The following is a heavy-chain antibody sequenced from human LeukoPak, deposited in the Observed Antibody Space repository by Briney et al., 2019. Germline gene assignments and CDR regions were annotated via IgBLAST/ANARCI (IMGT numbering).Heavy chain of an antibody. V-gene: IGHV3-15*07. J-gene: IGHJ4*02. CDR2: IRSKAAGGTT. D-gene: IGHD3-22*01. Sequence: GGSLRLSCVASGFTFSNVWINWVRQAPGRGLQWVGRIRSKAAGGTTEYAAPVKGRFTISRDDSKNTLYLQMNSLKTEDTAVYYCTTGDYYDSSGYPNWGQGTLVTVSS. CDR3: TTGDYYDSSGYPN. CDR1: GFTFSNVW.